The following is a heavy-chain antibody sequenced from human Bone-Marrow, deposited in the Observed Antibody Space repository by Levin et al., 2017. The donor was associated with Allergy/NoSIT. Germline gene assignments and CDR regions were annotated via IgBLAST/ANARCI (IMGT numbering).Heavy chain of an antibody. Sequence: SETLSLTCAVSGYSISRSNWWGWVRQPPGKGLEWIGYIYYSGSTYYNPSLKSRVTMSVDTSKNQFSLKLTSVTAVDTAVYYCARTRDGYNVFDYWGQGTPVTVSS. V-gene: IGHV4-28*01. D-gene: IGHD5-24*01. J-gene: IGHJ4*02. CDR3: ARTRDGYNVFDY. CDR1: GYSISRSNW. CDR2: IYYSGST.